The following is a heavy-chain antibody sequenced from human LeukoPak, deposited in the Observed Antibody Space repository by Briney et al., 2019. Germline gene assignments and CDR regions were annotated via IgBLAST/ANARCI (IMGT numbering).Heavy chain of an antibody. CDR2: IYYSGST. CDR1: GGSISSYY. V-gene: IGHV4-59*01. CDR3: ARLVVTAPYRGEDDFDY. Sequence: PSETLSLTCTVSGGSISSYYWSWIRQPPGKGLEWIGYIYYSGSTNYNPSLKSRVTISVDTSKNQFSLKLSSVTAADTAVYYCARLVVTAPYRGEDDFDYWGQGTLVTVSS. J-gene: IGHJ4*02. D-gene: IGHD2-15*01.